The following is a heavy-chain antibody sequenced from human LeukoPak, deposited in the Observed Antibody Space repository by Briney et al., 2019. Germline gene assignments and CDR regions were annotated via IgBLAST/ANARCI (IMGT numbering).Heavy chain of an antibody. Sequence: GRSLRLSCAASGFTFDDYAMHWVRQAPGKGLGWVSGISWNSGSIGYADSVKGRFTISRDNAKNSLYLQMNSLRAEDTALYYCAKDSSGYYYSSGSFDYWGQGTLVTVSS. CDR3: AKDSSGYYYSSGSFDY. CDR1: GFTFDDYA. J-gene: IGHJ4*02. D-gene: IGHD3-22*01. V-gene: IGHV3-9*01. CDR2: ISWNSGSI.